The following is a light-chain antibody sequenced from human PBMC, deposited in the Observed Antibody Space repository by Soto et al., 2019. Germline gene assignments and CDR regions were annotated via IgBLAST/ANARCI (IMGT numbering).Light chain of an antibody. CDR3: ATWDDSLNGHV. V-gene: IGLV1-36*01. CDR1: SSNIGNND. CDR2: HDD. J-gene: IGLJ3*02. Sequence: QSVLAQPPSVSGAPRQRVTISCSGSSSNIGNNDVDWYQQLPGKAPKLLIYHDDLLPSGVSDRFSGSKSGTSASLAISGLQSDDEADYYCATWDDSLNGHVFGRGTKVTVL.